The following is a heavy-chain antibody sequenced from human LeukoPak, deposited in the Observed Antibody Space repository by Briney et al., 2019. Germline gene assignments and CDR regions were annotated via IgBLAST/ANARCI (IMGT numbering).Heavy chain of an antibody. J-gene: IGHJ6*03. V-gene: IGHV4-59*01. CDR1: GGFISSYY. CDR3: ARTTEAHSWRTRYYDYYMDV. Sequence: SETLSLTCTVSGGFISSYYWRWLRQPPGKGLEWIGYIYYCGSTNYNPSLKSRVTISVDTSKNQFSLKMSSVTAADTAVYYCARTTEAHSWRTRYYDYYMDVWGKGTTVTVSS. CDR2: IYYCGST. D-gene: IGHD6-13*01.